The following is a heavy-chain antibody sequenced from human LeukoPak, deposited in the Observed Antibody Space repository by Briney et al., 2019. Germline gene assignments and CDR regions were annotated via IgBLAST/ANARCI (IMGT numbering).Heavy chain of an antibody. D-gene: IGHD6-19*01. J-gene: IGHJ4*02. V-gene: IGHV3-53*01. CDR3: ARDLRSGWYEGLDQ. Sequence: PGGSLRLSCAASGFTVSSNYMSWVRQAPGKGLEWVSVIYSGGSTYYADSVKGRFTISRDNSKNTLYLQMNSLRDEDTAVYFCARDLRSGWYEGLDQWGQGTLVTVSS. CDR1: GFTVSSNY. CDR2: IYSGGST.